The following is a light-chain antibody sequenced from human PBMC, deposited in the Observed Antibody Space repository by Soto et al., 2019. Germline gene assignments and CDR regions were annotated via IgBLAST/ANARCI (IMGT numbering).Light chain of an antibody. V-gene: IGKV3-11*01. J-gene: IGKJ4*01. CDR1: QSVSSY. CDR2: DAS. Sequence: EIVLSQSPATLSLSPGERATVSCRASQSVSSYLAWYQQKPGQAPRLLISDASNRATGIPARFSGSGSGTDLTLTICSLEPEDFAVYYCQHGSSWPLTFGGGTKVEIK. CDR3: QHGSSWPLT.